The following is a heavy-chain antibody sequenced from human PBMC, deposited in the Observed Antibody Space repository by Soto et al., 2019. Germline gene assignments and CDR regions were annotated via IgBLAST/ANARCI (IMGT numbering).Heavy chain of an antibody. J-gene: IGHJ4*02. Sequence: EVQLVESGGGLVQPGGSLRLSCAASGFTFSSYWMSWVRQAPGKGLEWVVNIKQDGSEKYYVDSVKGRFTISRDNAKNSLYLQMNSLRAEDTAVYYCAREEEGRGYDFWSGYSQTYYFDYWGQGTLVTVSS. D-gene: IGHD3-3*01. CDR1: GFTFSSYW. V-gene: IGHV3-7*01. CDR3: AREEEGRGYDFWSGYSQTYYFDY. CDR2: IKQDGSEK.